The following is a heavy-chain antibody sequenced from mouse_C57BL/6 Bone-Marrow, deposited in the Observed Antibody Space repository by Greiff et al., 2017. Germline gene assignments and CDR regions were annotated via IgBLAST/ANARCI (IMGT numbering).Heavy chain of an antibody. CDR2: ISDGGSYT. J-gene: IGHJ2*01. V-gene: IGHV5-4*01. CDR1: GFTFSSYA. CDR3: ARETSGDYFDY. Sequence: EVQVVESGGGLVKPGGSLKLSCAASGFTFSSYAMSWVRQTPEKRLEWVATISDGGSYTYYPDNVKGRFTISRDNAKNNLYLQMSHLKSEDTAMYYCARETSGDYFDYWGQGTTLTVSS.